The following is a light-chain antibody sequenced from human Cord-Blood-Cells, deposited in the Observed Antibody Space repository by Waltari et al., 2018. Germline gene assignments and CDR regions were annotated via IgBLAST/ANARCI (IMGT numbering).Light chain of an antibody. J-gene: IGKJ3*01. CDR2: DAS. Sequence: VFTQSPATLTLSPGERATFSCRASQSVSRSLAWYQQKPGQAPRLLIYDASNRATGIPARFSGSGSGTDFTLTISSLEPEDFAVYYCQQRSNWPPGFTFGPGTKGDIK. CDR3: QQRSNWPPGFT. V-gene: IGKV3-11*01. CDR1: QSVSRS.